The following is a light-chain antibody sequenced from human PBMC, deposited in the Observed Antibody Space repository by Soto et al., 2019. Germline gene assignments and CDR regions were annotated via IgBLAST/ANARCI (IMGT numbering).Light chain of an antibody. CDR2: GAS. CDR1: QSVSSN. V-gene: IGKV3-15*01. J-gene: IGKJ4*01. CDR3: QQYNIWPLT. Sequence: EIVMTQSPATLSVSPGERATLSCRASQSVSSNLAWYQQKPGQAPRLLIYGASTRATGIPARFSGSESGTEFTLTISSLQFEDFAVYYCQQYNIWPLTFGGGTKVEIK.